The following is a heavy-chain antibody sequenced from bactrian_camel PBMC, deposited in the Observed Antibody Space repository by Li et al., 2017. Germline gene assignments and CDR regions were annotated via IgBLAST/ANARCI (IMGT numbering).Heavy chain of an antibody. V-gene: IGHV3S31*01. D-gene: IGHD6*01. CDR3: ATLRVVSGTLTIVDFEH. CDR1: GYTSPRVY. Sequence: VQLVESGGGSVQAGGSLRLSCAASGYTSPRVYMGWFRQAPGKEREGVAAVSSGGGNTYYADSVKGRFTISRDNAKNTLYLQMDSLKTEDTAVYYCATLRVVSGTLTIVDFEHWGQGTQVTV. J-gene: IGHJ4*01. CDR2: VSSGGGNT.